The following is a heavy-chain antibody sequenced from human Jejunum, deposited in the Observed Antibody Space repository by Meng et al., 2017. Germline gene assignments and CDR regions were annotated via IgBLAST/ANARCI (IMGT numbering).Heavy chain of an antibody. V-gene: IGHV7-4-1*02. CDR3: ARHTGNLGLDY. J-gene: IGHJ4*02. Sequence: QVQLVQSETELKKPGAPVKVSCKASGYTFSSQPLNWVRQAPGQGLEWIGWINTNTGNANYGPYFTGRFVFSLDTSVSTAYLQISSLSAEDTAVYYCARHTGNLGLDYWGQGTLVTVSS. CDR1: GYTFSSQP. CDR2: INTNTGNA. D-gene: IGHD4-23*01.